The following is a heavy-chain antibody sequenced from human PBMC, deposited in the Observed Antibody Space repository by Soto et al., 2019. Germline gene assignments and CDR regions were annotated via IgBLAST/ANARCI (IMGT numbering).Heavy chain of an antibody. CDR1: GFTFSSYW. Sequence: EVQLVESGGGLVQPGGSLRLSCAASGFTFSSYWMHWVRQAPGKGLVWVSRINSDGSSTSYADSVKGRFTISRDNAKNTLYLQLNSLRAEDTAVYSCARDITIFVPEAYCIWCQGTMVTVSS. V-gene: IGHV3-74*01. J-gene: IGHJ3*02. CDR3: ARDITIFVPEAYCI. CDR2: INSDGSST. D-gene: IGHD3-3*01.